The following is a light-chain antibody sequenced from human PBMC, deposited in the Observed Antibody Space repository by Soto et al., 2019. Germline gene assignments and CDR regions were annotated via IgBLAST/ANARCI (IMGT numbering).Light chain of an antibody. CDR1: QTISSY. J-gene: IGKJ1*01. Sequence: EIVCTQSPSTLSLSPGERATLSCRASQTISSYLAWFQQKPGQTPRLLIYDASNRATGIPARFSGSGSGTEFSLTISSLQSEDFAVYYCQQYINWPRTFGQGTKVDIK. CDR2: DAS. V-gene: IGKV3-11*01. CDR3: QQYINWPRT.